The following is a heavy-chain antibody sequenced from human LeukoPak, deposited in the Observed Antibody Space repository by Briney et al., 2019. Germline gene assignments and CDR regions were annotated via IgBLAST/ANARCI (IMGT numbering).Heavy chain of an antibody. CDR1: GGSISHYF. CDR3: AKTVAGYWYFDF. CDR2: IYYSGST. J-gene: IGHJ2*01. D-gene: IGHD6-19*01. V-gene: IGHV4-59*08. Sequence: SETLSLTCTVSGGSISHYFWSWIRQPPGKALEWIGYIYYSGSTNYNPSLKSRVTISVDPSKNQFSLKLNSVTAADTAVYYCAKTVAGYWYFDFWGRGTLVTVPS.